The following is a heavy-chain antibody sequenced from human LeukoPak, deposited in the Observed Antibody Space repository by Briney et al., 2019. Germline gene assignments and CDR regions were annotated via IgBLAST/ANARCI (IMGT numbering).Heavy chain of an antibody. CDR2: INPSGGST. CDR3: ATYHLGYCSSTSCYSYAFDI. Sequence: ASVKVSCKASGYTFTSYYMHWVRQAPGQGLEWMGIINPSGGSTSYAQKFQGRITMTRDTSTSPVYMELSSLRSEDTAVYYCATYHLGYCSSTSCYSYAFDIWGQGTMVTVSS. V-gene: IGHV1-46*03. D-gene: IGHD2-2*02. J-gene: IGHJ3*02. CDR1: GYTFTSYY.